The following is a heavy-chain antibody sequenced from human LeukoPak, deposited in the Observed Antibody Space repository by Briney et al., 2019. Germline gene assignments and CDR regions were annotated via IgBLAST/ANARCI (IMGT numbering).Heavy chain of an antibody. CDR1: GGSFSGYY. CDR3: ARSGSGWLDAFDI. Sequence: SETLSLTCAVYGGSFSGYYWSWIRQPPGKGLEWIGEINHSGSTNYNPSLKSRVTISVDTSKNQFSLKLSSVTAADTAVYYCARSGSGWLDAFDIWGQGTMVTVSS. V-gene: IGHV4-34*01. J-gene: IGHJ3*02. CDR2: INHSGST. D-gene: IGHD6-19*01.